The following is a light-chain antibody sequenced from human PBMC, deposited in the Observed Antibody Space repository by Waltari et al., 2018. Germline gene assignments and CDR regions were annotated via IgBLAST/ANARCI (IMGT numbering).Light chain of an antibody. Sequence: SSELTQDPAVSVALGQTVRITCQGDSLRSYYASWYQQKPGQAPGLVIYGKNNRPSGCPDRFSGSSSGNTASLTITGAQAEDEADYYCNSRDSSGNHWVFGGGTKLTVL. CDR3: NSRDSSGNHWV. V-gene: IGLV3-19*01. CDR1: SLRSYY. J-gene: IGLJ3*02. CDR2: GKN.